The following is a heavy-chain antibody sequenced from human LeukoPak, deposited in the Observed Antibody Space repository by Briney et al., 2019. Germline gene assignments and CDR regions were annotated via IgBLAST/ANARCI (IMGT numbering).Heavy chain of an antibody. Sequence: ALVKVSCKASGYTFTSYDINWVRQATGQGLEWMGWMNPNSGNTGYAQKFQGRVTITRNTSISTAYMELSSLRSEDTAVYYCARALWFGETFPAYWGQGTLVTVSS. CDR2: MNPNSGNT. CDR3: ARALWFGETFPAY. J-gene: IGHJ4*02. V-gene: IGHV1-8*03. D-gene: IGHD3-10*01. CDR1: GYTFTSYD.